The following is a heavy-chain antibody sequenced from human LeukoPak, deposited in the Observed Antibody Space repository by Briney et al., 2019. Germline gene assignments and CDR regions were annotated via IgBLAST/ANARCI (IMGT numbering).Heavy chain of an antibody. CDR2: ISGSGGST. D-gene: IGHD6-13*01. CDR1: GFTFSSYA. CDR3: AKARTGYSSSWGHFDY. V-gene: IGHV3-23*01. Sequence: GGSLRLSCAASGFTFSSYAMSWVRQAPGKGLEWVSAISGSGGSTYYADSVKGRFTISRDNAKNSLYLQMNSLRAEDTALYYCAKARTGYSSSWGHFDYWGQGTLVTVSS. J-gene: IGHJ4*02.